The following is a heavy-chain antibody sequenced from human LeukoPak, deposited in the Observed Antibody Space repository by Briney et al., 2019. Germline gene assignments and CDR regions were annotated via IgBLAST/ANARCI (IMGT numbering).Heavy chain of an antibody. V-gene: IGHV3-21*01. CDR1: GFTFSSYS. J-gene: IGHJ1*01. Sequence: GGSLRLSCAASGFTFSSYSMNWVRQAPGKRLEWVSSISSSSSYIYYADSVKGRFTISRDNAKNSLYLQMNSLRAEDTAVYYCARGADIVATIGYFQHWGQGTLVTVSS. CDR3: ARGADIVATIGYFQH. D-gene: IGHD5-12*01. CDR2: ISSSSSYI.